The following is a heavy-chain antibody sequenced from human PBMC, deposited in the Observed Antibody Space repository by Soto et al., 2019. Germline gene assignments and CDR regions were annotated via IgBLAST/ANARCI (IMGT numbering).Heavy chain of an antibody. D-gene: IGHD5-12*01. CDR3: ARDDGYNVLVDY. CDR1: GFTYSSYS. J-gene: IGHJ4*02. Sequence: EVQLVESGGGLVQPGGSLRLSCAASGFTYSSYSMNWVRQAPGKGLEWVSYISSSSSTIYYADSVKGRFTISRDNAKNSLYLQMNSLRAEDTAVYDCARDDGYNVLVDYGGQGTLVTVSS. V-gene: IGHV3-48*01. CDR2: ISSSSSTI.